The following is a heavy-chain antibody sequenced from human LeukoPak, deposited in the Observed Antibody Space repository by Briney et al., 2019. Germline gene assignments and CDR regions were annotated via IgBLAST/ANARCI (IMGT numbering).Heavy chain of an antibody. CDR1: GFTFSDYY. J-gene: IGHJ6*03. V-gene: IGHV4-38-2*01. CDR2: ISQRQIT. CDR3: VSHETPYYYIDV. Sequence: GSLRLSCAASGFTFSDYYMSWIRQAPGKGLEWIGSISQRQITYYSPSLRSRVTVSRETSNKQFSLRLTSVTAGDTAIYYCVSHETPYYYIDVWGKGTPVTISS.